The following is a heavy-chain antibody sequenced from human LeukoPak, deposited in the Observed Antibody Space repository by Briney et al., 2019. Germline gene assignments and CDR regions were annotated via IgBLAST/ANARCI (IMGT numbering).Heavy chain of an antibody. CDR2: ISAYNGDT. V-gene: IGHV1-18*01. Sequence: ASVKVSCKASGYTFTSYGISWVRQAPGQGLEWMGWISAYNGDTNYAQKLQGRVTMTTDTSTSTAYMELRSLRSDDTAVYYCARDPYSSSWYDYYYMDVWGKGTMVTVSS. J-gene: IGHJ6*03. D-gene: IGHD6-13*01. CDR3: ARDPYSSSWYDYYYMDV. CDR1: GYTFTSYG.